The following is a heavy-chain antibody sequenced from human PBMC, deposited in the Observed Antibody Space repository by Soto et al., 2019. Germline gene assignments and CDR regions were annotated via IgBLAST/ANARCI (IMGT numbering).Heavy chain of an antibody. Sequence: QVQLQESGPGLVKPSETLSLTCTVSGGSISSYYWSWIRQPPGKGLEWIGFIFYSGSTSYNPSLKSRLTISIDTSEDQFSLKLNSVTAADTAVYYCASMIGDPVLSFDSWGQGTLVAVSS. J-gene: IGHJ5*01. CDR2: IFYSGST. CDR3: ASMIGDPVLSFDS. CDR1: GGSISSYY. D-gene: IGHD3-10*02. V-gene: IGHV4-59*01.